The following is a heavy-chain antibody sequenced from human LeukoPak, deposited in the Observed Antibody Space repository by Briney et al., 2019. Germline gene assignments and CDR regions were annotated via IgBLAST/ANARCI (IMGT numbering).Heavy chain of an antibody. V-gene: IGHV3-30*02. CDR3: ARDLGLDGYSYGSFDY. J-gene: IGHJ4*02. CDR1: GFTFSSYG. Sequence: GGSLRLSCVASGFTFSSYGMHWVRQAPDKGLEWLAFMRHDGSDKYYADSVKDRFIISRDNSKNTLYLQMDSLRPEDGAVYYCARDLGLDGYSYGSFDYWGQGTLVTVSS. CDR2: MRHDGSDK. D-gene: IGHD5-18*01.